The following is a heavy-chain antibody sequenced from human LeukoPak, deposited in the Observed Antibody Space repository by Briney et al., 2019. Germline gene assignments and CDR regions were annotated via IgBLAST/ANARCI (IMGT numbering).Heavy chain of an antibody. CDR2: IIPIFGTA. CDR3: ASGRYSSGWCFDY. J-gene: IGHJ4*02. D-gene: IGHD6-19*01. Sequence: SVKVSCKASGGTFSSYAISWVRQAPGQGLEWMGGIIPIFGTANYAQQFQGRVTITADESTSTAYMELSSLRSEDTAVYYCASGRYSSGWCFDYWGQGTLVTVSS. V-gene: IGHV1-69*01. CDR1: GGTFSSYA.